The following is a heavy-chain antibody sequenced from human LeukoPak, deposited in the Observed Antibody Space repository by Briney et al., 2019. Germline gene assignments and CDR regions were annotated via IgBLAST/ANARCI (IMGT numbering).Heavy chain of an antibody. D-gene: IGHD6-6*01. CDR3: ATYVDASIGYYFES. Sequence: SETLSLTCTVSGGSIIRSSYYWGWIRQPPGKGLEWIGTVYYSGSTSYNPSLKSRLTISVDTSKNQFSLKLSSVTAADTAIYYCATYVDASIGYYFESWGQGTLVTVSS. CDR2: VYYSGST. CDR1: GGSIIRSSYY. V-gene: IGHV4-39*01. J-gene: IGHJ4*02.